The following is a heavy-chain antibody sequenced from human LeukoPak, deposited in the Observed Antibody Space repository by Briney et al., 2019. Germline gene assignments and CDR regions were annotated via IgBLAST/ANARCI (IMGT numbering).Heavy chain of an antibody. CDR3: ARDDIVVVVADTSDAFDI. V-gene: IGHV4-39*07. D-gene: IGHD2-15*01. CDR1: GCSISSSSYY. CDR2: IYYSGST. Sequence: PSETLSLTCTVSGCSISSSSYYWGWLRQPPGQGLEWVGSIYYSGSTYYNPSLKSRVTISVDTSKNQFSLKLSSVTAADTAVYYCARDDIVVVVADTSDAFDIWGQGTMVTVSS. J-gene: IGHJ3*02.